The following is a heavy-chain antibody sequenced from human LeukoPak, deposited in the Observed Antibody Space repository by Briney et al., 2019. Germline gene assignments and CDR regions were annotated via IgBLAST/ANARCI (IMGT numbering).Heavy chain of an antibody. J-gene: IGHJ5*02. CDR1: GGSISSSSYY. Sequence: SETLSLTCTVSGGSISSSSYYWGWIRQPPGKGLEWIGSIYYSGSTYYNPSLKSRVTISVDTSKNQFSLKLSSVTAADTAVYYCARGGGDILVVPAAFGFDPWGQGTLVSVSS. CDR2: IYYSGST. CDR3: ARGGGDILVVPAAFGFDP. D-gene: IGHD2-2*01. V-gene: IGHV4-39*07.